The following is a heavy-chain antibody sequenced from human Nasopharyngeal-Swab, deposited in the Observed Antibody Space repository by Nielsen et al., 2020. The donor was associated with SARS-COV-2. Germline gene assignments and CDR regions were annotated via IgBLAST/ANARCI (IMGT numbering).Heavy chain of an antibody. CDR3: ARVPCSSTSCYVGGYGMDV. Sequence: GALKISCAASGFTVSSNYMSWVRLAPGKGLEWVSVIYSGGSTYYADSVKGRFTISRDNSKNTLYLQMNSLRAEDTAVYYCARVPCSSTSCYVGGYGMDVWGQGTTVTVSS. CDR1: GFTVSSNY. D-gene: IGHD2-2*01. CDR2: IYSGGST. J-gene: IGHJ6*02. V-gene: IGHV3-53*01.